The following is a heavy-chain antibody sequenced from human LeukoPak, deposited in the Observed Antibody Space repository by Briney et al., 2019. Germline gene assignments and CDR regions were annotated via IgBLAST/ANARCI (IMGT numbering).Heavy chain of an antibody. CDR3: ARAESGYGLFDY. V-gene: IGHV3-30-3*01. D-gene: IGHD3-3*01. Sequence: GRSLRLSCAASGFTFSSYAMHWVRQAPGKGLEWEAVISYDGSNKYYADSVKGRFTISRDNSKNTLYLQMNSMRAEDTAVYYCARAESGYGLFDYWGQGTLVTVSS. CDR2: ISYDGSNK. J-gene: IGHJ4*02. CDR1: GFTFSSYA.